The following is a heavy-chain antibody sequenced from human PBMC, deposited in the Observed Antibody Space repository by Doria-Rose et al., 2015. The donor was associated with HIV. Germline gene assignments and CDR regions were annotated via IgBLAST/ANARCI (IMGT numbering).Heavy chain of an antibody. J-gene: IGHJ4*02. Sequence: VQLLESGGGVVQPGGSLRLSCAASGFTFSNYGMHWVRQAPGKGLEWVAFIRYDGSNKYYADSVKGRLTISRDNSKNTLYLQMNSLRVKDTAVYYCAKERAVAGGGIDYWGQGTVVTVSS. CDR1: GFTFSNYG. V-gene: IGHV3-30*02. CDR2: IRYDGSNK. D-gene: IGHD6-19*01. CDR3: AKERAVAGGGIDY.